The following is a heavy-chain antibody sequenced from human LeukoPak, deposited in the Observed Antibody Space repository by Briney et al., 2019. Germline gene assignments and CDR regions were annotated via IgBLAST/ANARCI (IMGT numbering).Heavy chain of an antibody. Sequence: SETLSLTCTVSGGSISSYYWSWIRQPPGKGLEWIGYIYFTGSTNYNPSLKSRVTISVDTSKNQFSLKLSSVTAADTAVYYCARVYSAYSSGWFQGMSWFDPWGQGTLVTVSS. J-gene: IGHJ5*02. D-gene: IGHD6-19*01. CDR1: GGSISSYY. CDR3: ARVYSAYSSGWFQGMSWFDP. CDR2: IYFTGST. V-gene: IGHV4-59*01.